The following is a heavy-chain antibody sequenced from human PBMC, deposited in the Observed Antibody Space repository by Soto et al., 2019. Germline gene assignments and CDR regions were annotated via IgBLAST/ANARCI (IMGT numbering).Heavy chain of an antibody. CDR2: ISGSGGST. V-gene: IGHV3-23*01. CDR3: ANRTAGVLWFGEFFDS. Sequence: GGSLRLSCAASGFTFSSYAMSWVRQAPGKGLEWVSAISGSGGSTYYADSVKGRFTISRDNSKNTLYLQMNSLRAEDTAVYYCANRTAGVLWFGEFFDSWGQGTLVTVSS. CDR1: GFTFSSYA. J-gene: IGHJ4*02. D-gene: IGHD3-10*01.